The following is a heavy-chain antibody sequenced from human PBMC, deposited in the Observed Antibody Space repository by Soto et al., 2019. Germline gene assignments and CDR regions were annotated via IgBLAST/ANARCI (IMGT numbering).Heavy chain of an antibody. Sequence: SETLSLTCTVSGASIISGGYYWSWIRQHPGKGLEWIGYIYYSGSTYYNPSLKSRVTISVDTSKNQFSLKLSSVTAADTAVYYCARELVATDGTGAFDTWGKGTMVTV. CDR3: ARELVATDGTGAFDT. CDR1: GASIISGGYY. J-gene: IGHJ3*02. D-gene: IGHD5-12*01. CDR2: IYYSGST. V-gene: IGHV4-31*03.